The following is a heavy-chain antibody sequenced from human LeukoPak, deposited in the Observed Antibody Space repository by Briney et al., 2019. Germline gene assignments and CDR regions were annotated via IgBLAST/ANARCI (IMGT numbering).Heavy chain of an antibody. CDR1: GYSFSSYC. J-gene: IGHJ6*02. CDR2: IYPGDSDT. CDR3: ARQGVVVPAASPYYSYYGMDV. Sequence: GESLKIPCNGSGYSFSSYCYGWVLQMPGKGLEWLVIIYPGDSDTRYSPSFQGQVTISADKSISTAYLQWSSLKASDTAMYYCARQGVVVPAASPYYSYYGMDVWGQGTTVTVSS. D-gene: IGHD2-2*01. V-gene: IGHV5-51*01.